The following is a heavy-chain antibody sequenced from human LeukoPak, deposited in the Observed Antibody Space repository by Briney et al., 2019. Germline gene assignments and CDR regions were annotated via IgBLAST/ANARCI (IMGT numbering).Heavy chain of an antibody. CDR1: GYTLTVLS. CDR2: FDPEDGET. V-gene: IGHV1-24*01. D-gene: IGHD2-15*01. Sequence: ASVKVSCKVSGYTLTVLSMHWVRQAPGKGLEWMGGFDPEDGETIYAQKLQGRVTMTEDTSTDTAYMELSSLRSEDTAVYYCATELDCSGGSCYSVYWGQGTLVTVSS. CDR3: ATELDCSGGSCYSVY. J-gene: IGHJ4*02.